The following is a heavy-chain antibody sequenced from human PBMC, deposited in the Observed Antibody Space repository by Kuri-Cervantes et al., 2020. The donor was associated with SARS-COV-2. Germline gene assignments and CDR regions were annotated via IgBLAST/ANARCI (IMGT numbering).Heavy chain of an antibody. CDR1: GFTFSSYA. V-gene: IGHV3-23*01. D-gene: IGHD6-13*01. CDR3: AKDHGYSSSWPIDY. J-gene: IGHJ4*02. Sequence: GESLKISCAASGFTFSSYAMSWVRQAPGKGLEWVSAISGSGGSTYYADSVKGRFTISRDNSKNTLDLQMNSLRAEDTAVYYCAKDHGYSSSWPIDYWGQGTLVTDSS. CDR2: ISGSGGST.